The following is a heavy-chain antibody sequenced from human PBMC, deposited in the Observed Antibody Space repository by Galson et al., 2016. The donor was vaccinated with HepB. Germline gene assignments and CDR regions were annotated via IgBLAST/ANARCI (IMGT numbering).Heavy chain of an antibody. CDR1: GFTFSYFG. J-gene: IGHJ4*02. Sequence: SLRLSCAASGFTFSYFGMNWVRQAPGKGLEWVSSISSSSSYIYYADSVKGRFTVSRDNAKNSLYLQMNSLRAEDTAVYYCARVKLDEGPFDYWGQGTLVTVSS. V-gene: IGHV3-21*01. CDR3: ARVKLDEGPFDY. CDR2: ISSSSSYI. D-gene: IGHD6-13*01.